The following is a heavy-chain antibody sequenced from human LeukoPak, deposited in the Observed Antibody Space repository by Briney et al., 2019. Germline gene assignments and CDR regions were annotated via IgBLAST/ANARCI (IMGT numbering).Heavy chain of an antibody. CDR2: ISGGAGGS. CDR1: GFTFSSYA. V-gene: IGHV3-23*01. D-gene: IGHD1-1*01. CDR3: AKSLFTSATGTGRAFHI. J-gene: IGHJ3*02. Sequence: GGSLRLSCAASGFTFSSYAMTWVRQAPGKGLEWVSGISGGAGGSYYADSVKGRFTISRDNSKSTLYLQMNGLRAEDTAIFYCAKSLFTSATGTGRAFHIWGQGTRVTVSS.